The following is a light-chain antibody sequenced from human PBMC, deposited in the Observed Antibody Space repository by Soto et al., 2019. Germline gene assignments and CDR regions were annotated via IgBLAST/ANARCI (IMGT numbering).Light chain of an antibody. CDR3: QQYSSYSFT. V-gene: IGKV1-8*01. Sequence: AIRMTQSPSSLSASTGDRVTITCRASQGISSYLAWYQQKPGKAPKLLIYAASTLQSGVPSRFSGSGSGTDFTLTISCLQSEDFATYYCQQYSSYSFTSGHGPRLEMK. CDR2: AAS. J-gene: IGKJ5*01. CDR1: QGISSY.